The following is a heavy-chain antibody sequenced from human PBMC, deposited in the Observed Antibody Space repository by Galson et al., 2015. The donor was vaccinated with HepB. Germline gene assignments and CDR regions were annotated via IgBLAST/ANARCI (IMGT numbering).Heavy chain of an antibody. CDR1: GFTFSDYY. Sequence: SLRLSCAASGFTFSDYYMSWLRQAPGKGLEWVSYISSSSSYTSYAEAVKGRFTISRDNAKNSLYLQMNSLRAEDTAVYYCARDRSSSSRLRIWFDPWGQGTLVTVSS. CDR2: ISSSSSYT. J-gene: IGHJ5*02. V-gene: IGHV3-11*06. D-gene: IGHD6-13*01. CDR3: ARDRSSSSRLRIWFDP.